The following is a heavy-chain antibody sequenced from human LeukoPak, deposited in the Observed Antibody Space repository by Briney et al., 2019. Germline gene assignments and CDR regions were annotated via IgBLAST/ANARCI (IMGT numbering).Heavy chain of an antibody. CDR3: ATASSKSLPN. J-gene: IGHJ4*02. D-gene: IGHD5/OR15-5a*01. V-gene: IGHV4-4*02. Sequence: SGTLSLTCAIAGVSISSSKWGSGGRQRPKEGLEWIGEMHLDGETHYNPSLKSRLTISIDNSNNQLSLTLSSVTAADTAVYYCATASSKSLPNWGQGALVTVSS. CDR1: GVSISSSKW. CDR2: MHLDGET.